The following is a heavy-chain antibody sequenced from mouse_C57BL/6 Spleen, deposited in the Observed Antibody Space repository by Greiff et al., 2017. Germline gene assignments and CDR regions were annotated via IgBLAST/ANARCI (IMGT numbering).Heavy chain of an antibody. V-gene: IGHV1-69*01. CDR1: GYTFTSYW. CDR2: LDPSDSYT. CDR3: ARGAQATKSAWFAY. D-gene: IGHD3-2*02. Sequence: QVQLQQPGAELVMPGASVKLSCKASGYTFTSYWMHWVKQRPGQGLEWIGELDPSDSYTNYNQKFKGKSTLTVDKSSSTAYMQLSSLTSEDSAVYYCARGAQATKSAWFAYWGQGTLVTVSA. J-gene: IGHJ3*01.